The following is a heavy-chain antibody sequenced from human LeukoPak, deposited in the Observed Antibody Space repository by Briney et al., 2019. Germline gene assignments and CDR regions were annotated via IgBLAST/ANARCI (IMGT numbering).Heavy chain of an antibody. Sequence: SETLSLTCTVSGGSISSYYWSWIRQPPGKGLEWIGYIYYSGSTNYNPSLKSRVTISVDTSKNQFSLKLSSVTAADTAVYYCAKDPGSQLLLSNFDYWGQGTLVTVSS. CDR2: IYYSGST. V-gene: IGHV4-59*01. J-gene: IGHJ4*02. CDR3: AKDPGSQLLLSNFDY. D-gene: IGHD2-2*01. CDR1: GGSISSYY.